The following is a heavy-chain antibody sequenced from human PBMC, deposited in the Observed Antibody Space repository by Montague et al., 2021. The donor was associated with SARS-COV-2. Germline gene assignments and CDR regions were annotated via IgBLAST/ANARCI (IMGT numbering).Heavy chain of an antibody. D-gene: IGHD5-12*01. CDR2: ISSSSYI. V-gene: IGHV3-21*01. CDR1: GFTFNSYS. Sequence: SRSISFDASGFTFNSYSINWVRQAPGKGLEWVSSISSSSYIYYADSVKGRFTISRDNAKNSLYLQMNSLRAEDTAVYYCARDRGRATDDYWGQGTLVTVSS. CDR3: ARDRGRATDDY. J-gene: IGHJ4*02.